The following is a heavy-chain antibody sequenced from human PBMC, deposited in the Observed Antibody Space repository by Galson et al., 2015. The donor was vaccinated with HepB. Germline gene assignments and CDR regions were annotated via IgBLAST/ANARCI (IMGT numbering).Heavy chain of an antibody. Sequence: SLRLSCAASGFTFSTYSMNFIRQAPGKGLEWVSSISSSSSYIHYADSVKGRFTISRDNAKNSLYLQMSSLRAEDTAMYHCARGPLNWSFPPYFDSWGQGTLVTVSS. J-gene: IGHJ4*02. D-gene: IGHD1-1*01. V-gene: IGHV3-21*01. CDR1: GFTFSTYS. CDR2: ISSSSSYI. CDR3: ARGPLNWSFPPYFDS.